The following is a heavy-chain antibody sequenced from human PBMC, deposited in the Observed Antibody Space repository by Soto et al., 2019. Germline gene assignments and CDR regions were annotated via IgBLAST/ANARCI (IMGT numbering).Heavy chain of an antibody. D-gene: IGHD6-13*01. CDR1: GFTFSSYA. Sequence: GGSLRLSCAASGFTFSSYAMHWVRQAPGKGLEWVAVISYDGSNKYYADSVKGRFTISRDNSKNTLYLQMNSLRAEDTAVYYCARAIAAALSAIDYWGQGTLVTVSS. CDR3: ARAIAAALSAIDY. J-gene: IGHJ4*02. V-gene: IGHV3-30-3*01. CDR2: ISYDGSNK.